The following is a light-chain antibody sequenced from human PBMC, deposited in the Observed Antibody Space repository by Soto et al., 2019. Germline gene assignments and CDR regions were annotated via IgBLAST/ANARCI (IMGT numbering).Light chain of an antibody. Sequence: QAVVTQPASVSGSPGQSITISCTGTSSDVGSYNYVSWYQQHPGKAPKLIIYDVSNRPSGVSNRFSGSKSGNTASLTISGLQAEDEADYYCISYTSSDIPYIFGTGTKLTVL. CDR2: DVS. J-gene: IGLJ1*01. V-gene: IGLV2-14*03. CDR3: ISYTSSDIPYI. CDR1: SSDVGSYNY.